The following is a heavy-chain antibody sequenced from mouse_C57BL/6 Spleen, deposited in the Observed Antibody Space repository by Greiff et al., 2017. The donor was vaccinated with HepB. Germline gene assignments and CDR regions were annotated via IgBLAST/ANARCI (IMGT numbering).Heavy chain of an antibody. CDR1: GYTFTSYW. D-gene: IGHD2-4*01. V-gene: IGHV1-52*01. CDR3: AREEGDCDGYFDV. J-gene: IGHJ1*03. CDR2: IDPSDSET. Sequence: VQLQQPGAELVRPGSSVKLSCKASGYTFTSYWMHWVKQRPIQGLEWIGNIDPSDSETHYNQKFKDKATLTVAKSSSTAYMQLSSLTSEDSAVYYCAREEGDCDGYFDVWGTGTTVTVSS.